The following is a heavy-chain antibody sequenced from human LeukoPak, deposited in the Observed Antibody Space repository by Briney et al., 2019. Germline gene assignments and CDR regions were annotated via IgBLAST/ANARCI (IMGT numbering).Heavy chain of an antibody. D-gene: IGHD6-13*01. Sequence: PGRSLRLSCAASGFTFSSYAMHWVRQAPGKGLEWVAVISYDGSNKYYADSVKGRFTISRDNSKNTLYLQMNSLRAEDTAVYYCAREKSSWEGFDYWGQGTLVTVSS. V-gene: IGHV3-30*04. J-gene: IGHJ4*02. CDR2: ISYDGSNK. CDR3: AREKSSWEGFDY. CDR1: GFTFSSYA.